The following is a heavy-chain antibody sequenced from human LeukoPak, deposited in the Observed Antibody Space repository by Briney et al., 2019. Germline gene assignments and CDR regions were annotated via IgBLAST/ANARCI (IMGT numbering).Heavy chain of an antibody. D-gene: IGHD3-10*01. V-gene: IGHV4-34*01. Sequence: PSETLSLTCAVYGGSFSGYYWSRIRQPPGKGLEWIGEINHSGSTNYNPSLKSRVTISVDTSKNQFSLKLSSVTAADTAVYYCARGSNYYYGSGSYLGYWGQGTLVTVSS. CDR3: ARGSNYYYGSGSYLGY. CDR1: GGSFSGYY. CDR2: INHSGST. J-gene: IGHJ4*02.